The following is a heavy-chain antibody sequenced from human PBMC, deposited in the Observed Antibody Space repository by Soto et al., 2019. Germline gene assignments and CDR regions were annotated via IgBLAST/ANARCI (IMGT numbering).Heavy chain of an antibody. CDR1: GGSISSSSYY. CDR2: IYYSGST. J-gene: IGHJ4*02. CDR3: ARQRSPFAY. Sequence: PSETLSLTCTVSGGSISSSSYYWGWIRQPPGKGLEWIGSIYYSGSTYYNPSLKSRVTISVDTSKNQFSLKLSSVTAADTAVYYCARQRSPFAYWGQGTLVTVSS. V-gene: IGHV4-39*01.